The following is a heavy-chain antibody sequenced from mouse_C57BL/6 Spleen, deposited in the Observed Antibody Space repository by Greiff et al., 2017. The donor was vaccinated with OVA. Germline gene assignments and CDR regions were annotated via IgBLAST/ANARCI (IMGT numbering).Heavy chain of an antibody. CDR2: IWTGGGT. CDR3: ARNSPSTRGFYYYAMDY. CDR1: GFSLTSYA. Sequence: VKLMESGPGLVAPSQSLSITCTVSGFSLTSYAISWVRQPPGKGLEWLGVIWTGGGTNYNSALKSRLSISKDNSKSQVFLKMNSLQTDDTARYYCARNSPSTRGFYYYAMDYWGQGTSVTVSS. V-gene: IGHV2-9-1*01. D-gene: IGHD1-1*01. J-gene: IGHJ4*01.